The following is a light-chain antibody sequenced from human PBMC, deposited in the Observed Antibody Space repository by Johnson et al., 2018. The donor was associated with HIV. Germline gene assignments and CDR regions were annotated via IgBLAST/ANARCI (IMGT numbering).Light chain of an antibody. Sequence: VLTQPPSVSAAPGQRVTRSYSGSSSNIGNNFVSWFRQLPLRAPKVLIYDNNERPSGIPDRFSGSKSGTSATLGITGLQTGDEADYYCGTWDSSLSAGVFGTGTKVTVL. CDR3: GTWDSSLSAGV. CDR2: DNN. V-gene: IGLV1-51*01. J-gene: IGLJ1*01. CDR1: SSNIGNNF.